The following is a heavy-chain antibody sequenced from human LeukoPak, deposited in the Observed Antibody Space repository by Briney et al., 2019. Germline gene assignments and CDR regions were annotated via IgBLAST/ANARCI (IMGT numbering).Heavy chain of an antibody. CDR1: GFTFSNYA. D-gene: IGHD7-27*01. CDR3: ARENWDFDF. CDR2: IRFNGN. J-gene: IGHJ4*02. Sequence: GGSLRLSCAASGFTFSNYAIHWVRQAPGKGLEWVASIRFNGNFYADYVKGRFTISRDNSKSTVSLQMDTVRTEDTALYYCARENWDFDFWGRGTLVTVSS. V-gene: IGHV3-30*02.